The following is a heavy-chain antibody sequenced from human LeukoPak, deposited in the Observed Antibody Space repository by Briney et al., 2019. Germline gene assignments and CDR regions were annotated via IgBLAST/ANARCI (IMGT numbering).Heavy chain of an antibody. CDR1: GFTFSTHW. CDR3: ATDSRSCRY. J-gene: IGHJ4*02. CDR2: IKQDGSEK. Sequence: GGSLKLSCAASGFTFSTHWMTWVRQAPGKGLEWVANIKQDGSEKYYLDSVKGRFTIFRDNAKNSLFLQMNSLRAEDTAMYYCATDSRSCRYWGQGTLVTVSS. V-gene: IGHV3-7*03.